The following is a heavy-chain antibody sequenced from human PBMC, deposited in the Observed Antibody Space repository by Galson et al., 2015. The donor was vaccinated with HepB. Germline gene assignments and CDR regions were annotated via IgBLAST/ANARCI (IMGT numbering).Heavy chain of an antibody. CDR1: GFTFSSYG. CDR2: IRYDGSNK. V-gene: IGHV3-30*02. D-gene: IGHD4-23*01. J-gene: IGHJ4*02. Sequence: SLRLSCAASGFTFSSYGMHWVRQAPGKGLEWVAFIRYDGSNKYYADSVKGRFTISRDNSKNTLYLQMNSLRAEDTAVYYCAREVTLWFDYWGQGTLVTVSS. CDR3: AREVTLWFDY.